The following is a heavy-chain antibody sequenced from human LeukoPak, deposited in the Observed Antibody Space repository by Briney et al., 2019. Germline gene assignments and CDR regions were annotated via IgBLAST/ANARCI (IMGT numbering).Heavy chain of an antibody. CDR2: IYYSGST. V-gene: IGHV4-30-4*01. J-gene: IGHJ3*02. D-gene: IGHD4-17*01. CDR3: AGYHYGDYQPSTFDI. CDR1: GGSISSGDYY. Sequence: SETLSLTCTVSGGSISSGDYYWSWIRQPPGKGLEWIGYIYYSGSTYYNPSLKSRVTISVDTSKNQFSLKLSSVTAADTAVYYCAGYHYGDYQPSTFDIWGQGTMVTVSS.